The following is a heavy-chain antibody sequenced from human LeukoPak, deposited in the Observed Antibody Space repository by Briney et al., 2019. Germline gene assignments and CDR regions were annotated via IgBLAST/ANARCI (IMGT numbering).Heavy chain of an antibody. CDR2: INHSGST. J-gene: IGHJ4*02. Sequence: PSETLSLTCAVYGGSFSGCYWSWIRQPPGKGLEWIGEINHSGSTNYNPSLKSRVTISVDTSKNQFSLKLSSVAAADTAVYYCARGQRDPIVVVTYFDYWGQGTLVTVSS. V-gene: IGHV4-34*01. D-gene: IGHD2-21*02. CDR1: GGSFSGCY. CDR3: ARGQRDPIVVVTYFDY.